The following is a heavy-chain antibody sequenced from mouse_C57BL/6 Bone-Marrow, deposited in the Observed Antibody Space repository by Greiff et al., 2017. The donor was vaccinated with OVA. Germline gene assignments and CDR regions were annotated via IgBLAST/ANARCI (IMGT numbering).Heavy chain of an antibody. V-gene: IGHV6-6*01. CDR2: IRNKANNHAT. CDR1: GFTFSDAW. J-gene: IGHJ1*03. D-gene: IGHD1-1*01. CDR3: TLSYYYGSSWYFDV. Sequence: EVQLVESGGGLVQPGGSMKLSCAASGFTFSDAWMDWVRQSPEKGLEWVAEIRNKANNHATYYAESVKGRFTISRDDSKSSVYLQMNSLRAEDTCIYYCTLSYYYGSSWYFDVWGTGTTVTVSS.